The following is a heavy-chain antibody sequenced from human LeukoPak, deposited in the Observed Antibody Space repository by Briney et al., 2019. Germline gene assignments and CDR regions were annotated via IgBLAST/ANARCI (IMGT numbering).Heavy chain of an antibody. V-gene: IGHV1-8*03. J-gene: IGHJ6*03. CDR3: ARGTLRRVTIFGVVPYYYYMDV. Sequence: ASVKVSCKASGYTFTSYDINWVRQATGQGLEWMGWMNPNSGNTGYAQKFQGRVTITRNTSISTAYMELSSLRSEDTAVYYCARGTLRRVTIFGVVPYYYYMDVWGKGTTVTVSS. CDR1: GYTFTSYD. D-gene: IGHD3-3*01. CDR2: MNPNSGNT.